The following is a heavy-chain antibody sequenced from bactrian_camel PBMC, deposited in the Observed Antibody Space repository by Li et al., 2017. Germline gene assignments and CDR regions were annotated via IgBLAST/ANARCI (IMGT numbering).Heavy chain of an antibody. Sequence: HVQLVESGGGSVQAGGSLRLSCTASGYTFSSGYCMGWFRQAPGKEREVVAHIYIRGDHTFYTDSVKGRFTISQDNAKKTVYLRMNGLKPEDTAVYYCAAEREGCDTGSWCYGDCFSRGQGTQVTVS. V-gene: IGHV3-3*01. CDR3: AAEREGCDTGSWCYGDCFS. D-gene: IGHD3*01. CDR2: IYIRGDHT. CDR1: GYTFSSGYC. J-gene: IGHJ4*01.